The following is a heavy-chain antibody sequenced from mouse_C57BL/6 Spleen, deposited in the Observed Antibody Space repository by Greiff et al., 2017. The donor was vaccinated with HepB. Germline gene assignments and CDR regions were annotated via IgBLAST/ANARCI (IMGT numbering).Heavy chain of an antibody. D-gene: IGHD4-1*01. CDR1: GYSITSGYY. CDR3: ARGGPWDGGYFDV. V-gene: IGHV3-6*01. J-gene: IGHJ1*03. CDR2: ISYDGSN. Sequence: DVKLQESGPGLVKPSQSLSLTCSVTGYSITSGYYWNWIRQFPGNKLEWMGYISYDGSNNYNPSLKNRISITRDTSKNQFFLKLNSVTTEDTATYYCARGGPWDGGYFDVWGTGTTVTVSS.